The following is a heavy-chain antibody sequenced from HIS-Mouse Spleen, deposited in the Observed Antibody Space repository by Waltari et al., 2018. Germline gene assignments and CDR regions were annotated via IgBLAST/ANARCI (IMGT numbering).Heavy chain of an antibody. J-gene: IGHJ2*01. V-gene: IGHV4-39*07. Sequence: QLQLQESGPGLVKPSETLSLTCPVSGGSIRSSSYSLGWIRQPPGKGLEWIGSIYYSGSTYYNPSIKSRVTISVDTSKNQFSLKLSSVTAADTAVYYCAREIPYSSSWYDWYFDLWGRGTLVTVSS. CDR1: GGSIRSSSYS. CDR2: IYYSGST. D-gene: IGHD6-13*01. CDR3: AREIPYSSSWYDWYFDL.